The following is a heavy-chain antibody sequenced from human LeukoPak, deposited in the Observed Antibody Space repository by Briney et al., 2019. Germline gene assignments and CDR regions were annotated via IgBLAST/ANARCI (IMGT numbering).Heavy chain of an antibody. V-gene: IGHV1-18*01. CDR3: ARDKRYAFDN. CDR2: ISANSGDT. Sequence: ASVKVSCKTAGYTFSSHGISWVRQAPGQGLEWMGWISANSGDTKFAQKFQGRVTMTTETSTNTAYMELRSLRFDDTAIYYCARDKRYAFDNWGQGTLVSVSS. CDR1: GYTFSSHG. J-gene: IGHJ4*02. D-gene: IGHD3-9*01.